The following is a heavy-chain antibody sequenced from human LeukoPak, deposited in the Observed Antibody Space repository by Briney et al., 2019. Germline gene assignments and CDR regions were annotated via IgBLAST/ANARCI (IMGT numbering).Heavy chain of an antibody. J-gene: IGHJ4*02. V-gene: IGHV4-59*12. CDR2: VYKSGRT. Sequence: SETLSLTCTVSGGSISGNYWSWIRQPPGKGLEWIGYVYKSGRTNYNPSLKSRATISGDTSKNQFSLNLSSVTAADTAVYYCARGRTVVRGVIITRWGQGTLVTVSS. CDR3: ARGRTVVRGVIITR. CDR1: GGSISGNY. D-gene: IGHD3-10*01.